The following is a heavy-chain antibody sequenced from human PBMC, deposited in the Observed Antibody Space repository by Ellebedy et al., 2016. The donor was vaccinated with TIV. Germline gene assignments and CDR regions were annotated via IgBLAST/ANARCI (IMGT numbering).Heavy chain of an antibody. V-gene: IGHV4-39*07. CDR2: IYHSGST. CDR3: ASSPSGYEIPY. D-gene: IGHD5-12*01. Sequence: SETLSLXXNVSGGTISSTNYYWGWIRQSPEKGLEWIGSIYHSGSTYYNPSLKSRLIISLDTTKNQFSLRLDSVTAADTAVYYCASSPSGYEIPYWGQGTLVTVSS. CDR1: GGTISSTNYY. J-gene: IGHJ4*02.